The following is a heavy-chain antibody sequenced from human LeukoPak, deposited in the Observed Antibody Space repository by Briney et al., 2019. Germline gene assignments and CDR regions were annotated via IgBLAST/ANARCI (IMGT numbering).Heavy chain of an antibody. CDR3: AQVHYYDSSGYPLGIDY. CDR2: IRYDGSSK. Sequence: GGSLRLSCTASGFAFSSYGMHWVRQAPGKGLEWVAFIRYDGSSKDYADSVRGRFTISRDKSKNTLYLQLNSLRAEDTAVYYCAQVHYYDSSGYPLGIDYWGQGTLVTVSS. D-gene: IGHD3-22*01. V-gene: IGHV3-30*02. J-gene: IGHJ4*02. CDR1: GFAFSSYG.